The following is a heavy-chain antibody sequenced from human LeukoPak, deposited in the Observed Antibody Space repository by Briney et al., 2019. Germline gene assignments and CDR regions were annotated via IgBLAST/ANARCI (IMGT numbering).Heavy chain of an antibody. V-gene: IGHV3-30*04. CDR3: ARARSSYGYGDAFDI. J-gene: IGHJ3*02. D-gene: IGHD5-18*01. Sequence: GGSLRLSCAASGFTFSTYAMHWVRQAPGKGLEWVAVISYDGSSKYYADSVKGRFTISRDNSKNTLYLQMNSLRAEDTAVYYCARARSSYGYGDAFDIWGQGTMVSVSS. CDR1: GFTFSTYA. CDR2: ISYDGSSK.